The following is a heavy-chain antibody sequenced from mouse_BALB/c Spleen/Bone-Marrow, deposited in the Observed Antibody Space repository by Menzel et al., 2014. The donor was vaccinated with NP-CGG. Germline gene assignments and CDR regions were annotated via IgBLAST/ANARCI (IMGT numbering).Heavy chain of an antibody. Sequence: VQLQQSGPGLVQPSQSLSITCTVSGFSLTSYGVHWVRQSPGKGLEWLGVIWSGGSTDYNAALISRLSISKDNSKSQVFFKMNSLQANDTAIYYCASNWDYAMDYWGQGTSVTVSS. CDR1: GFSLTSYG. CDR3: ASNWDYAMDY. V-gene: IGHV2-2*02. CDR2: IWSGGST. J-gene: IGHJ4*01. D-gene: IGHD4-1*01.